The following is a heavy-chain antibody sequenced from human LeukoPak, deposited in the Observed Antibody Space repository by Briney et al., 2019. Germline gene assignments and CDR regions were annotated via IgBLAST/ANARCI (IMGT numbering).Heavy chain of an antibody. CDR2: ISGYNGNT. V-gene: IGHV1-18*01. CDR1: GYTFTNYV. J-gene: IGHJ4*02. D-gene: IGHD6-13*01. Sequence: ASVKVSCKASGYTFTNYVISWVRQAPGQGLEWMGWISGYNGNTNYAQKFQGRVTMITDTSTSTAYMELRSLRSDDTAVYYCARDLQPYSSSWYYFDYWGQGTLVTVSS. CDR3: ARDLQPYSSSWYYFDY.